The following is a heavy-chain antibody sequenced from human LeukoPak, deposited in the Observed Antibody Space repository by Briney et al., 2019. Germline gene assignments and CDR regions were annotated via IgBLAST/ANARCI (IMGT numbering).Heavy chain of an antibody. CDR1: GGSISSSNFY. CDR3: ARQGRRMGYDFWSGYRHFDY. CDR2: IYYSGST. V-gene: IGHV4-39*01. Sequence: PSETLSLTCTVSGGSISSSNFYWGWIRQPPGKGLEWIGSIYYSGSTYYNPSLKSRVTISVDTSKNQFSLKLNSVTAADTAVYYCARQGRRMGYDFWSGYRHFDYWGQGTLVTVSS. D-gene: IGHD3-3*01. J-gene: IGHJ4*02.